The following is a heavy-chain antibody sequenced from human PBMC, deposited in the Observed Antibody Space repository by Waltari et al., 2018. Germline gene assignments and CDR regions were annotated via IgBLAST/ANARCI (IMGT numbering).Heavy chain of an antibody. Sequence: EVHLVESGGGVVRPGGSLRLYCAASGFTFEDFGMSWVRQDPGKGLEWISGIHWNDGSTGYADSVKGRFTISRDNAKNSLYLQMNSLRAEDTALYYCTRGYTYGLGAYWGQGTLVTVSS. V-gene: IGHV3-20*04. CDR1: GFTFEDFG. CDR3: TRGYTYGLGAY. J-gene: IGHJ4*02. CDR2: IHWNDGST. D-gene: IGHD5-18*01.